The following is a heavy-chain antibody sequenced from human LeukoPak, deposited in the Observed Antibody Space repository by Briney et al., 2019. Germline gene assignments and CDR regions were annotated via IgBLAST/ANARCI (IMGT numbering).Heavy chain of an antibody. CDR1: TFXXXW. D-gene: IGHD3-22*01. Sequence: TFXXXWMSWVRQAPGKGLEWVANIKQDGSEKYYVDSVKGRFTISRDNAKNSLYLQMNSLRAEDTAVYYCAKDLLHYYDSSGYYPFDYWGQGTLVTVSS. V-gene: IGHV3-7*03. J-gene: IGHJ4*02. CDR2: IKQDGSEK. CDR3: AKDLLHYYDSSGYYPFDY.